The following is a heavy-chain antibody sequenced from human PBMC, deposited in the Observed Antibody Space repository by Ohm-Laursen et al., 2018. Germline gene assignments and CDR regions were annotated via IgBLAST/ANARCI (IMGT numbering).Heavy chain of an antibody. J-gene: IGHJ3*02. Sequence: SLRLSCTASGFTFSSYAMSWVRQAPGKGLEWVSAISGSGGSTYYADSVKGRFTISRDNAKNSLYLQVNSLRAEDTAVYYCARANYYDSSGSDAFDIWGQGTMVTVSS. V-gene: IGHV3-23*01. CDR3: ARANYYDSSGSDAFDI. CDR1: GFTFSSYA. CDR2: ISGSGGST. D-gene: IGHD3-22*01.